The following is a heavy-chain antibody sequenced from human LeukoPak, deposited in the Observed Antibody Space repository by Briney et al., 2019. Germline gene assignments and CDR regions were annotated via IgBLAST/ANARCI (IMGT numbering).Heavy chain of an antibody. D-gene: IGHD2-21*02. J-gene: IGHJ5*02. CDR2: ITGSGAST. V-gene: IGHV3-53*01. Sequence: PGGSLRLSCAASGFTVSSSYMSWVRQAPGKGLEWVSAITGSGASTFYADSVKGRFIISRDNSKSTLHLQMNSLRAEDAAVYYCARDFQSDFPNWFDPWGQGALVTVSS. CDR3: ARDFQSDFPNWFDP. CDR1: GFTVSSSY.